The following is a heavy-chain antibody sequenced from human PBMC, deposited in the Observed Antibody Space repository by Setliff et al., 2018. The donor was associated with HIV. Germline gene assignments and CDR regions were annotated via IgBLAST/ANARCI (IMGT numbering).Heavy chain of an antibody. J-gene: IGHJ4*02. CDR3: VKPYTGYYYDGSVYDDF. CDR2: TYYRSKWYN. V-gene: IGHV6-1*01. CDR1: GDSVSSNSAA. Sequence: SQTLSLTCAISGDSVSSNSAAWNWIRQSPSRGLEWLGRTYYRSKWYNTKYADSVKGRFIISRDTSKNTLYLQMSSLRPDDTAIYYCVKPYTGYYYDGSVYDDFWGQGTLVTVSS. D-gene: IGHD3-22*01.